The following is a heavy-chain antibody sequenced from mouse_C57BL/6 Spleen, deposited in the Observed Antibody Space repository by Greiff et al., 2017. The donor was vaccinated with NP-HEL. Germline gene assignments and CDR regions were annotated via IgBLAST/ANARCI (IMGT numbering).Heavy chain of an antibody. V-gene: IGHV1-69*01. CDR3: ASEYFDV. CDR2: IDPSDSYT. J-gene: IGHJ1*03. CDR1: GYTFTSYW. Sequence: QVQLQQPGAELVMPGASVKLSCKASGYTFTSYWMHWVKQRPGQGLEWIGEIDPSDSYTNYNQKFKGKSTLTVDTSSNTAYLQLSSLTSEDTAVYYCASEYFDVWGTGTTVTVSS.